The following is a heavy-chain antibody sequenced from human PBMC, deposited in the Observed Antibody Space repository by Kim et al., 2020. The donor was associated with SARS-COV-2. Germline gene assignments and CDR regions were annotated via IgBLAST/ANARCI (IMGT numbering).Heavy chain of an antibody. V-gene: IGHV4-34*01. D-gene: IGHD2-15*01. Sequence: SETLSLTCAVYGGSFSGYYWSWIRQPPGKGLEWIGEINHSGSTNYNPSLKSRVTISVDTSKNQFSLKLSSVTAADTAVYYCASFVSGGLFNYYYGMDVWGQGTTVTVSS. CDR3: ASFVSGGLFNYYYGMDV. J-gene: IGHJ6*02. CDR2: INHSGST. CDR1: GGSFSGYY.